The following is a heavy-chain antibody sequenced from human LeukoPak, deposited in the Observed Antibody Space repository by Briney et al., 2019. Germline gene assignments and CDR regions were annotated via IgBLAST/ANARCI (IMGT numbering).Heavy chain of an antibody. CDR3: ARHGQDIVVVVAATYDY. Sequence: PGGSLRLSCAASGFTFSDYYLSWIRQAPGKGLEWVSYISSSGSTIYYADSVKGRFTISRDNAKNPLYLQMNSLRAEDTAVYYCARHGQDIVVVVAATYDYWGQGTLVTVSS. V-gene: IGHV3-11*01. D-gene: IGHD2-15*01. CDR1: GFTFSDYY. CDR2: ISSSGSTI. J-gene: IGHJ4*02.